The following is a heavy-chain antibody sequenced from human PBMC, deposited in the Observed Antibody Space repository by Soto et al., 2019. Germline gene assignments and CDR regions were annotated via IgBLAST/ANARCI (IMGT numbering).Heavy chain of an antibody. D-gene: IGHD5-12*01. CDR1: GYTFTSYG. V-gene: IGHV1-18*01. Sequence: ASVKVSCKASGYTFTSYGISWVRQAPGQGLEWMGWISAYNGNTNYAQKLQGRVTMTTDTSTSTAYMELRSLRSDDTAVYYCARDMYSGYDFEGWFDPWGQGTPVTISS. CDR3: ARDMYSGYDFEGWFDP. J-gene: IGHJ5*02. CDR2: ISAYNGNT.